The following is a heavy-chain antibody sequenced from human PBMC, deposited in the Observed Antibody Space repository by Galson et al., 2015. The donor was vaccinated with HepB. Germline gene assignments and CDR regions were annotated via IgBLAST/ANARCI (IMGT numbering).Heavy chain of an antibody. CDR3: ARQLAYCVANTCQIFFDY. J-gene: IGHJ4*02. V-gene: IGHV5-10-1*01. Sequence: QSGAEVKKPGESLRISCKGSGYSFTTYWITWVRQMPGKGLEWMGNINPTDSYSSYNPSFHGHVTLSADKSLSTAYLQWSSLKASDTAIYYCARQLAYCVANTCQIFFDYWGQGTLVTVSS. D-gene: IGHD2-21*01. CDR1: GYSFTTYW. CDR2: INPTDSYS.